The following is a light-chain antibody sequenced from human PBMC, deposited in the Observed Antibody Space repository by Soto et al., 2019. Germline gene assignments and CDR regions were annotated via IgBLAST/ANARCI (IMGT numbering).Light chain of an antibody. Sequence: EIVLTQSPGTLSLSPGERATLSCRASQSVSSNYLAWYQQKPGQAPRLLIYGASSRATGIPDRFSGSGSGTDFSLTISRLEPADFAVYYCQQYGSSPTFGPGTKVDVK. V-gene: IGKV3-20*01. CDR3: QQYGSSPT. CDR1: QSVSSNY. CDR2: GAS. J-gene: IGKJ3*01.